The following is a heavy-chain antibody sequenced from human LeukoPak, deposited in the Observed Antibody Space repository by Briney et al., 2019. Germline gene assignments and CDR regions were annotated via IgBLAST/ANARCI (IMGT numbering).Heavy chain of an antibody. V-gene: IGHV4-59*08. D-gene: IGHD3-10*01. Sequence: SDTVAFTRTVCGGSISSYYWSWLPQPPAKGRECIEYIYYSGSTNYNPSLKSRVTISVDTSKNQFALKLSSVTAADAAVYYCARHFYGSGSYNWGQGTLVTVSS. CDR3: ARHFYGSGSYN. CDR2: IYYSGST. CDR1: GGSISSYY. J-gene: IGHJ4*02.